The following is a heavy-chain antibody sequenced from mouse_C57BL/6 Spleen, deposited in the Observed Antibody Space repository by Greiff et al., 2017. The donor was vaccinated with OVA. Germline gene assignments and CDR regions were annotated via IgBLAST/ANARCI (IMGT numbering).Heavy chain of an antibody. J-gene: IGHJ4*01. CDR2: IYPRSGNT. CDR3: ARSGTTVVATRSMDY. V-gene: IGHV1-81*01. CDR1: GYTFTSYG. Sequence: QVQLKESGAELARPGASVKLSCKASGYTFTSYGISWVKQRTGQGLEWIGEIYPRSGNTYYNEKFKGKATLTADKSSSTAYMELRSLTSEDSAVYFCARSGTTVVATRSMDYWGQGTSVTVSS. D-gene: IGHD1-1*01.